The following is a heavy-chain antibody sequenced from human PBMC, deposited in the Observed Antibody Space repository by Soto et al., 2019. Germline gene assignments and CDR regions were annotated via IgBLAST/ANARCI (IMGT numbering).Heavy chain of an antibody. CDR1: GGSISSYY. CDR2: IYYSGST. CDR3: AGVSTAKNAFDI. Sequence: PSETLSLTCTVSGGSISSYYWSWIRQPPGKGLEWIGYIYYSGSTNYNPSLKSRVTISVDTSKNQFSLKLSSGTAADTAVYYCAGVSTAKNAFDIWGQGTMVTVSS. V-gene: IGHV4-59*01. D-gene: IGHD2-21*02. J-gene: IGHJ3*02.